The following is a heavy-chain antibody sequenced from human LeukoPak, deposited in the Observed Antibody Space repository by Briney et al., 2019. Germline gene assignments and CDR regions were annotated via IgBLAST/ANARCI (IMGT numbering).Heavy chain of an antibody. D-gene: IGHD3-10*01. CDR2: IYSAGTT. CDR1: GFTVSDNY. V-gene: IGHV3-66*01. Sequence: GGSLRLSCAASGFTVSDNYISWVRQAPGKGLEWVALIYSAGTTHADSVRGRFTISRDKSKNMLYLQMNSLRAEDTAVYYCCCMVRGVSIWFDPWGQGTLVTVSS. J-gene: IGHJ5*02. CDR3: CCMVRGVSIWFDP.